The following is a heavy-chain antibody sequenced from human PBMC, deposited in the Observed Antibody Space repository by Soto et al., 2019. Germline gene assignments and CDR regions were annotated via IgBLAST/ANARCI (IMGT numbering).Heavy chain of an antibody. CDR3: GRVGGYALDF. J-gene: IGHJ4*02. CDR2: IRNKANTYTT. D-gene: IGHD5-12*01. V-gene: IGHV3-72*01. Sequence: EVQLVESGGGLVQPGGSLRLSCAGSGFTFSDRYIAWVRQAPGKGLEWVGRIRNKANTYTTAYAASVKGRFTISRDDSRNSLYLQMISLKTGDTAVYYCGRVGGYALDFWGQGTLVTVSS. CDR1: GFTFSDRY.